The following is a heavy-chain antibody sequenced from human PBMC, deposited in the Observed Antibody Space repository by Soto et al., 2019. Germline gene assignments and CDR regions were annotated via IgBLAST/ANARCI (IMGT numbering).Heavy chain of an antibody. J-gene: IGHJ4*02. CDR1: GFTFSSYA. Sequence: GGSLRLSCAASGFTFSSYAMSWVRQAPGKGLEWVSAISSSGGSTYYADSVKGRFTISRDNSKNTLYLQMNSLRAEDTAVYYCAKDLGGYSGYAFDYWGQGTLVTVSS. CDR3: AKDLGGYSGYAFDY. V-gene: IGHV3-23*01. D-gene: IGHD5-12*01. CDR2: ISSSGGST.